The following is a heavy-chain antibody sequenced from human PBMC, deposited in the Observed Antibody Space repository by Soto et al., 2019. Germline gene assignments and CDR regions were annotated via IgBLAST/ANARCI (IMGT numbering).Heavy chain of an antibody. CDR3: AWYAVTTVTGWFDP. V-gene: IGHV4-59*01. Sequence: QVQLQESGPGLVKPSETLSLTCTVSGGSISSYYWSWIRQPPGKGLEWIGYIYYSGSTNYNPSLRWRATIAVDTSKNQFSLKLSSVTAADTAVYYCAWYAVTTVTGWFDPWGQGTLVTVSS. CDR1: GGSISSYY. J-gene: IGHJ5*02. CDR2: IYYSGST. D-gene: IGHD4-17*01.